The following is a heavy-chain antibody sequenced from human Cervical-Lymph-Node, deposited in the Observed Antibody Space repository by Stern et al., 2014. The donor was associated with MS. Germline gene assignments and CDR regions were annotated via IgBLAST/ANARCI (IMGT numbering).Heavy chain of an antibody. D-gene: IGHD6-6*01. Sequence: QVTLKESGPTLVIPTQTLTLTCTFSGFSLTTNGVSVGWIRQSPGKALECLALIYWDDATRYSPSLKSRLSITKDTSKNQVLLTMTNVEPVDTATYYCAHRGDWQLDFAYWGQGIPVTVSS. CDR3: AHRGDWQLDFAY. V-gene: IGHV2-5*02. CDR1: GFSLTTNGVS. J-gene: IGHJ4*02. CDR2: IYWDDAT.